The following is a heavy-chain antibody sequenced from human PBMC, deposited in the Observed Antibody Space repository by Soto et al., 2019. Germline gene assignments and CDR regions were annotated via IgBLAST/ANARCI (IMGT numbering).Heavy chain of an antibody. V-gene: IGHV5-51*01. J-gene: IGHJ4*02. D-gene: IGHD3-22*01. Sequence: ESLKISCKGSGYSFTSYWIGWVRQMPGKGLEWMGIIYPGDSDTRYSPSFQGQVTISADKSISTAYPQWSSPKASDPAMYYCERLYDSSGYYLDFWGQGTTVTVSS. CDR3: ERLYDSSGYYLDF. CDR1: GYSFTSYW. CDR2: IYPGDSDT.